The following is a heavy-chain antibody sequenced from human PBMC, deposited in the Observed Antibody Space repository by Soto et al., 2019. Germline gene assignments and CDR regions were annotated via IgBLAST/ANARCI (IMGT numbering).Heavy chain of an antibody. CDR3: AIYDCYIVATISAFYY. CDR1: GYTFTSYY. D-gene: IGHD5-12*01. J-gene: IGHJ4*02. V-gene: IGHV1-46*03. Sequence: ASVKVSCKASGYTFTSYYMHWVRQAPGQGLEWMGIINPSGGSTSYAQKFQGRVTMTRDTSTSTVYMELSSLRSEDTAVYYCAIYDCYIVATISAFYYSGQGTLVTVSS. CDR2: INPSGGST.